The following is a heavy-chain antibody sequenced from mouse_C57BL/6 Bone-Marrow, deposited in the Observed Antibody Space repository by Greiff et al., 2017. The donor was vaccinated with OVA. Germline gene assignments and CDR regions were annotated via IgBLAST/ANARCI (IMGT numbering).Heavy chain of an antibody. CDR2: IYPYNGVS. CDR1: GYSFTGYY. D-gene: IGHD3-2*02. V-gene: IGHV1-31*01. Sequence: EVKLMESGPELVKPGASVKISCKASGYSFTGYYMHWVKQSHGNILDWIGYIYPYNGVSSYNQKFKGKATLTVDKSSSTAYMELRSLTSEDSAVYYCASPQEAAQALAWFADWGQGTLVTVSA. J-gene: IGHJ3*01. CDR3: ASPQEAAQALAWFAD.